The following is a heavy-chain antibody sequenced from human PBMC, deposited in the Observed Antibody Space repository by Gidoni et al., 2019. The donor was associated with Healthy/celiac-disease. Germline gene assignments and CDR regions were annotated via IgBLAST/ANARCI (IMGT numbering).Heavy chain of an antibody. D-gene: IGHD7-27*01. CDR1: GGSISSCDYY. Sequence: QVQLQESGPGLVKPSQTLSLTCTVSGGSISSCDYYWSWIRQPPGKGLEWIGYIYYSGSTYYNPSVKSRVTISVDTSKNQFSLKLSSVTAADTAVYYCASLTGSTSFYYFDYWGQGTLVTVSS. V-gene: IGHV4-30-4*01. CDR2: IYYSGST. J-gene: IGHJ4*02. CDR3: ASLTGSTSFYYFDY.